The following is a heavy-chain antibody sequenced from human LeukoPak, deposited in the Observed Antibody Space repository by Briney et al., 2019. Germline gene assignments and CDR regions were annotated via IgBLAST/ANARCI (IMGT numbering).Heavy chain of an antibody. CDR2: ISCDGSNK. CDR3: AKGYYYGSGSYYPPFDP. Sequence: PGGSLRLSCAASGFTFSSYGMHWVRQAPGKGLGWVAVISCDGSNKYYADSVKGRFTISRDNSKNTLYLQMNSLRAEDTAVYYCAKGYYYGSGSYYPPFDPWGQGTLVTVSS. V-gene: IGHV3-30*18. CDR1: GFTFSSYG. D-gene: IGHD3-10*01. J-gene: IGHJ5*02.